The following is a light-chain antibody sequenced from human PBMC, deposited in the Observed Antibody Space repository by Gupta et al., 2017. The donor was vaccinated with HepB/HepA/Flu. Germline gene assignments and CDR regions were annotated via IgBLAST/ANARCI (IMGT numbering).Light chain of an antibody. CDR2: NDN. CDR1: SSNIGNDN. V-gene: IGLV1-47*02. Sequence: QPVLTQRPSASGTPGQRVTISCSGSSSNIGNDNAYWYQQLPGTAPKLLIYNDNQRPSGVPDRFPGSKSGTTASLAISGLRSEDEADYYCVGWDDSLSGYVFGAGTKVTVL. CDR3: VGWDDSLSGYV. J-gene: IGLJ1*01.